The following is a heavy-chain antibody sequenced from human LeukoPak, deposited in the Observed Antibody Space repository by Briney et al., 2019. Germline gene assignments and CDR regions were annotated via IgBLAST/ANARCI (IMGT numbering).Heavy chain of an antibody. D-gene: IGHD4-11*01. CDR1: GYTFTSYD. CDR3: AVRGVTTSIFFDY. V-gene: IGHV1-8*01. Sequence: ASVKVSCKASGYTFTSYDINWVRQSTRQGLEWMGWMNPNSGNTGYAQKFQGRVTMTRNTSISTAYMELSSLRSEDTAVYYCAVRGVTTSIFFDYWGQGTLVTVSS. J-gene: IGHJ4*02. CDR2: MNPNSGNT.